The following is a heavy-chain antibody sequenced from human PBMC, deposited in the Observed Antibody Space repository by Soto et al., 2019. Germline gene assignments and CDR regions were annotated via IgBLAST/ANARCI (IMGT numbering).Heavy chain of an antibody. J-gene: IGHJ4*02. D-gene: IGHD1-1*01. V-gene: IGHV1-18*01. Sequence: QVHLVQSGAEVKKPGASVKVSCKGSGYDFTTYGITWVRQAPGQGLEWMAWISAHNGNTDYAQKLQGRVTVTRDTDTSTAYMELRSLRSDDTAVYYCARGRYGDYWGQGALVTVAS. CDR1: GYDFTTYG. CDR2: ISAHNGNT. CDR3: ARGRYGDY.